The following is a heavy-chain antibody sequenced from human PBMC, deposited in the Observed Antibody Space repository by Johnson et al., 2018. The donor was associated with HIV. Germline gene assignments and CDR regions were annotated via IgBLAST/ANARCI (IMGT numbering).Heavy chain of an antibody. CDR1: GFTFTNNA. D-gene: IGHD6-6*01. V-gene: IGHV3-30*04. CDR3: ASGVTARAPLLI. CDR2: ISNDGTHT. J-gene: IGHJ3*02. Sequence: QVQLVESGGSVVRPGGSLRLSCAASGFTFTNNAIHWVRQAPGKGLEWVAVISNDGTHTYYADSVKVRFTISRDNSRNSVSLQMIILRPKDTAMYYCASGVTARAPLLIWGQGTMVTVSS.